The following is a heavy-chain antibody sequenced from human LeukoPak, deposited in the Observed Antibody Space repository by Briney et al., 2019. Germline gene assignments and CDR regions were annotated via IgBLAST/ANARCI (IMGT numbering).Heavy chain of an antibody. Sequence: SETLCLTRTVSGGSISSSSYYWGWIRQPPGKGLEWIGSIYYSGSTYYNPSLKSRVTISVDTSKNQFSLKLSSVTAADTAVYYCARDTSGRPHRYYFDYWGQGTLVTVSS. CDR2: IYYSGST. D-gene: IGHD6-6*01. CDR1: GGSISSSSYY. V-gene: IGHV4-39*07. CDR3: ARDTSGRPHRYYFDY. J-gene: IGHJ4*02.